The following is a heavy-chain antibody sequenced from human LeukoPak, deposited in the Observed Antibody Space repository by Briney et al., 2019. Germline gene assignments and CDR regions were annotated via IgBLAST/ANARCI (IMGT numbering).Heavy chain of an antibody. D-gene: IGHD3-10*01. Sequence: GGSLRLSCAASGFTLSSYSMNWVRQAPGKGLEWVSSISSSSSYIYYADSVKGRFTISRDNAKNSLYLQMNSLRAEDTAVYYCARDGSSAYYGSGSYYNNYYYGMDVWGQGTTVTVSS. CDR3: ARDGSSAYYGSGSYYNNYYYGMDV. J-gene: IGHJ6*02. CDR1: GFTLSSYS. V-gene: IGHV3-21*01. CDR2: ISSSSSYI.